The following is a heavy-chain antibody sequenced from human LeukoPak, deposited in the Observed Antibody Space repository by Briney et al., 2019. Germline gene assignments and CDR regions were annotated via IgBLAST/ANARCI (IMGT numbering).Heavy chain of an antibody. J-gene: IGHJ4*02. CDR1: GFTFSSYW. D-gene: IGHD1-7*01. V-gene: IGHV3-7*01. Sequence: GGSLRLSCAASGFTFSSYWMSWVRQAPGKGLEWVANIKQDGSEKYYVDSVKGRFTISRDNAKNSLSLQMNSLRAEDTAVYYCARVFRWNYRSGFDYWGQGTLVTVSS. CDR3: ARVFRWNYRSGFDY. CDR2: IKQDGSEK.